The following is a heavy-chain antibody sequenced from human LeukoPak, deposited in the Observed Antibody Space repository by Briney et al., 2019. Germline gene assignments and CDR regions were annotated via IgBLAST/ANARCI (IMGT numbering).Heavy chain of an antibody. J-gene: IGHJ4*02. CDR2: MHPNTGNT. D-gene: IGHD3-10*01. CDR3: ASSPGELSPFDY. CDR1: GYTFASFE. V-gene: IGHV1-8*01. Sequence: GASVKVSCKTSGYTFASFEIVWVRQASGQGLEWMGWMHPNTGNTGYAPNFQGRVTMTRNTPISTAYMELSRLRSDDTAVYYCASSPGELSPFDYWGQGTLVTVSS.